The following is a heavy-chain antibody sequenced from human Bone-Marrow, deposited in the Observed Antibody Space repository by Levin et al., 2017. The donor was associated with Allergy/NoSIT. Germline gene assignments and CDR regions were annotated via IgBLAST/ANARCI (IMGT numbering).Heavy chain of an antibody. V-gene: IGHV3-30*04. CDR1: GFTFSSYA. CDR2: ISYDGSNK. Sequence: GGSLRLSCAASGFTFSSYAMHWVRQAPGKGLEWVAVISYDGSNKYYADSVKGRFTISRDNSKNTLYLQMNSLRAEDTAVYYCASAQAEEQWLAPRRMDYYYGMDVWGQGTTVTVSS. CDR3: ASAQAEEQWLAPRRMDYYYGMDV. D-gene: IGHD6-19*01. J-gene: IGHJ6*02.